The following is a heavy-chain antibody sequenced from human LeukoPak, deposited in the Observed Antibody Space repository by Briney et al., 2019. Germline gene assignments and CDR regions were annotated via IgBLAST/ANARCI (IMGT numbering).Heavy chain of an antibody. D-gene: IGHD4-17*01. CDR1: GFTFSNAW. CDR2: IKSKTDGGTT. CDR3: TILYGDYAEDY. Sequence: GGSLRLSCAASGFTFSNAWMSWVRQAPGKGLEWVGRIKSKTDGGTTDYAAPVKGRFTISRDDSKNTLYLQMNSLKTEDIAVYYCTILYGDYAEDYWGQGTLVTVSS. V-gene: IGHV3-15*01. J-gene: IGHJ4*02.